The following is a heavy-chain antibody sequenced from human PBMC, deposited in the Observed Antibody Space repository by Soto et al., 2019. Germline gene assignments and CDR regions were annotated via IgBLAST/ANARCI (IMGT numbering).Heavy chain of an antibody. Sequence: PSETLSLTCTVSGGSISSYYWSWIRQPPGKGLEWIGYIYYSGSTNYNPSLKSRVTISVDTSKNQFSLKLSSVTAADTAVYYCARQARGESSDFWSGYYFDYWGQGTLVTVSS. D-gene: IGHD3-3*01. CDR3: ARQARGESSDFWSGYYFDY. CDR1: GGSISSYY. V-gene: IGHV4-59*08. J-gene: IGHJ4*02. CDR2: IYYSGST.